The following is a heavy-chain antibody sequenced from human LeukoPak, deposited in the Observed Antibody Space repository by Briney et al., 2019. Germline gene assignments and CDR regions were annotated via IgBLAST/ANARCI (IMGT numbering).Heavy chain of an antibody. V-gene: IGHV4-59*12. Sequence: AETLSLTCTVSGVSISSYYWSWIRQPPGKGLEWMGYIYYSGGSNSNAAPKNRVTISVDTSKDQFSLKLSSVTAADTAVYYCARIRVSDSSGYWAYLDYWGQGTLVTVSS. D-gene: IGHD3-22*01. CDR1: GVSISSYY. CDR3: ARIRVSDSSGYWAYLDY. J-gene: IGHJ4*02. CDR2: IYYSGGS.